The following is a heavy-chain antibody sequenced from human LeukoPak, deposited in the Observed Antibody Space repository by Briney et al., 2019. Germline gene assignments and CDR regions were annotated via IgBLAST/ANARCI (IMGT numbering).Heavy chain of an antibody. CDR1: GFTFSRSW. CDR3: AAWTDRGYSY. J-gene: IGHJ4*02. CDR2: INPDGDGM. V-gene: IGHV3-7*01. D-gene: IGHD5-12*01. Sequence: GGSLRLSCTASGFTFSRSWMNWIRQAPGKGREWVANINPDGDGMRFVDSVKGRFTMSRDNAQSSIHLQMNSLRVEDTAFYYCAAWTDRGYSYWGQGVLVTVSS.